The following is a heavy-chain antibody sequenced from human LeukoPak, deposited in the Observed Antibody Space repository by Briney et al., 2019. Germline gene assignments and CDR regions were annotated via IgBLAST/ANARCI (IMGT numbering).Heavy chain of an antibody. CDR3: ARGAARLGSDY. D-gene: IGHD6-6*01. Sequence: GGSLRLSCAASGFTFSSYWMHWVRQAPGKGLAWVSRINSDGSSTIYADSVKVRFTISRDNAKNTLYLQMNSLRAEDTAVYYCARGAARLGSDYWGQGTLVTVSS. CDR1: GFTFSSYW. CDR2: INSDGSST. V-gene: IGHV3-74*01. J-gene: IGHJ4*02.